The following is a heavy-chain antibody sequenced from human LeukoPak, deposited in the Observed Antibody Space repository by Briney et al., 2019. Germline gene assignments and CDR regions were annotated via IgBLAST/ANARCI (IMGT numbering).Heavy chain of an antibody. D-gene: IGHD2-2*01. Sequence: ASVKVSCKASGYTFTGYYMHWVRQAPGQGLEWMGWINPNSGGTNYAQKFQGRVTMTRDTSISTAYMELSRLRSDDTAVYYCARGGLGYCSSTSCYGYEEFNYWGQGTLVTVSS. J-gene: IGHJ4*02. CDR2: INPNSGGT. V-gene: IGHV1-2*02. CDR1: GYTFTGYY. CDR3: ARGGLGYCSSTSCYGYEEFNY.